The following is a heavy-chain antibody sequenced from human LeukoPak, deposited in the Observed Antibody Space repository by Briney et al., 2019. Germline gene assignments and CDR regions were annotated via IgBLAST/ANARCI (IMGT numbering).Heavy chain of an antibody. Sequence: GGSLRLSCAASGFTFSSYEMNWVRQAPGKGLEWGSYISSSGSTIYYADSVKGRFTISRDNAKNTLCLQMNSLRAEDTAVYYCARITGTPSNFDDWGQGTLVTVSS. V-gene: IGHV3-48*03. D-gene: IGHD1-7*01. CDR1: GFTFSSYE. CDR3: ARITGTPSNFDD. J-gene: IGHJ4*02. CDR2: ISSSGSTI.